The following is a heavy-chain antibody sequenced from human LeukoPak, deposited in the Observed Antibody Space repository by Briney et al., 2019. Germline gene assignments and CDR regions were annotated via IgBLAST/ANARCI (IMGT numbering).Heavy chain of an antibody. J-gene: IGHJ4*02. CDR2: ISAYNGNT. CDR3: ARERVAWELGHFDY. Sequence: ASVKVSCKASGYTFTSYGISRVRQAPGQGLEWMGWISAYNGNTNYAQKLQGRVTMTTDTSTGTAYMELRSLRSDDTAVYYCARERVAWELGHFDYWGQGTLVTVSS. D-gene: IGHD1-26*01. CDR1: GYTFTSYG. V-gene: IGHV1-18*01.